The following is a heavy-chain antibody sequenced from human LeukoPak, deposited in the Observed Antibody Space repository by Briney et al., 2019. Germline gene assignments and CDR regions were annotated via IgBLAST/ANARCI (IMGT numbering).Heavy chain of an antibody. D-gene: IGHD3-9*01. CDR3: AKMLSAPIHGYFDYGPWDY. CDR1: GFTFSSYA. CDR2: VSRSGGST. Sequence: GGSLRLSCAASGFTFSSYAMSWVRQTPGTGLEWFAGVSRSGGSTYYADSVKGRFTISRDNSKNTLDLQMNNLGAEDTAVYYCAKMLSAPIHGYFDYGPWDYWGLGTLVTVSS. J-gene: IGHJ4*02. V-gene: IGHV3-23*01.